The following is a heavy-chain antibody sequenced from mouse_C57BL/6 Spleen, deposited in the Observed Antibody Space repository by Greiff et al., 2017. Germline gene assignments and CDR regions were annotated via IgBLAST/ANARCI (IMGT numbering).Heavy chain of an antibody. CDR2: INPNNGGT. V-gene: IGHV1-26*01. J-gene: IGHJ2*01. CDR3: ARSGYYYGSSGDYFDY. Sequence: VQLQQSGPELVKPGASVKISCKASGYTFTDYYMNWVKQSHGKSLEWIGDINPNNGGTSYNQKFKGKATLTVDKSSSTAYMELRSLTSEDSAVYYCARSGYYYGSSGDYFDYWGQGTTLTVSA. D-gene: IGHD1-1*01. CDR1: GYTFTDYY.